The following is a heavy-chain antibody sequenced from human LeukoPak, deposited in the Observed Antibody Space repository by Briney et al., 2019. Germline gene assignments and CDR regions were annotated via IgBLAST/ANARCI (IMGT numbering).Heavy chain of an antibody. D-gene: IGHD3-10*01. CDR1: GFTVSSNY. Sequence: GGSLRLSCAASGFTVSSNYMSWVRQAPGKGLVWVSRINSDGSSTGYADSVKGRFTISRDNAKNSLYLQMNSLRAEDTALYYCAKDIFTMVRGVVDYWGQGTLVTVSS. V-gene: IGHV3-74*01. CDR2: INSDGSST. CDR3: AKDIFTMVRGVVDY. J-gene: IGHJ4*02.